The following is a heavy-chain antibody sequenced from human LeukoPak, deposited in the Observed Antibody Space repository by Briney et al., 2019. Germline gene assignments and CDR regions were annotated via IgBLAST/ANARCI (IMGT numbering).Heavy chain of an antibody. CDR2: INPNSGGT. D-gene: IGHD4-17*01. Sequence: ASVKVSCKASGYTFTGYYMHWVRQAPGQGLEWMGWINPNSGGTNYAQKFQGWVTMTRDTSISTAYMELSRLRSDDTAVYYCARGPAVTRSYWYFDLWGRGTLVTVSS. J-gene: IGHJ2*01. CDR1: GYTFTGYY. V-gene: IGHV1-2*04. CDR3: ARGPAVTRSYWYFDL.